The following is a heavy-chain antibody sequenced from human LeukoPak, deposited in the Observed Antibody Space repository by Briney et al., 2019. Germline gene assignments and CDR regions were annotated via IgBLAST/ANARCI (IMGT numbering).Heavy chain of an antibody. J-gene: IGHJ3*02. V-gene: IGHV4-34*01. CDR1: GGSFSGYY. Sequence: SETLSLTCAVYGGSFSGYYWSWIRQPPGKGLEWIGEINHSGSTNYNPSLKSRVTISVDTSKNQFSLKLSSVTAADTAVYYCARVPHYYDSSGIDAFDIWGQGTMVTVSS. CDR2: INHSGST. D-gene: IGHD3-22*01. CDR3: ARVPHYYDSSGIDAFDI.